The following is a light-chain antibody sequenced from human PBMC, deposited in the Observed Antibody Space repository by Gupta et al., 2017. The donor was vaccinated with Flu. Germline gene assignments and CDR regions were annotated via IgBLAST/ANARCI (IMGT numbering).Light chain of an antibody. CDR1: SLRGYY. CDR2: DKN. J-gene: IGLJ2*01. V-gene: IGLV3-19*01. Sequence: QTVRTTSQADSLRGYYESCYHQKPAQAPPLLIYDKNIRRSGIPDRVSASTSGDTAAVTITAAQAEEEAAYYYYSPDTTSNNLVVFGGGTKLTVL. CDR3: YSPDTTSNNLVV.